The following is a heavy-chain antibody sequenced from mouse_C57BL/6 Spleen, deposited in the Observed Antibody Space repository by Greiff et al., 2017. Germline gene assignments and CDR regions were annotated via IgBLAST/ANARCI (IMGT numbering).Heavy chain of an antibody. V-gene: IGHV1-82*01. CDR1: GYAFSSSW. CDR2: IYPGDGDT. J-gene: IGHJ3*01. Sequence: QVQLQQSGPELVKPGASVKISCKASGYAFSSSWMNWVKQRPGQGLEWIGRIYPGDGDTNYNGKFKGKATLTADKSSSTAYMQLSSLTSEDSAVYFCARSLYGDSGGAYWGQGTLVTVSA. D-gene: IGHD1-1*02. CDR3: ARSLYGDSGGAY.